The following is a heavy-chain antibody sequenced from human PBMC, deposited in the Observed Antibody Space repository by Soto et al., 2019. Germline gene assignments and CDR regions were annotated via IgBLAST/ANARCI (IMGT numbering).Heavy chain of an antibody. J-gene: IGHJ4*02. CDR1: GFTFSSYA. CDR2: ISGSGGST. V-gene: IGHV3-23*01. D-gene: IGHD5-12*01. CDR3: ARDWSYSGFEDF. Sequence: GGSLRLSCAASGFTFSSYAMSWVRQAPGKGLEWVSAISGSGGSTYYADSVKGRFTISRDNSKNTLYLQMNSLRVEDTAVYYCARDWSYSGFEDFWGQGTQVTVSS.